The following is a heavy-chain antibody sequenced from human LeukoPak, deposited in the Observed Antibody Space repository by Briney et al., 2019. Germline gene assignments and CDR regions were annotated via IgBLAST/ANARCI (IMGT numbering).Heavy chain of an antibody. D-gene: IGHD6-13*01. V-gene: IGHV1-8*01. J-gene: IGHJ6*02. CDR3: AREGYSSSWYVFSGENYYYYYGMDV. Sequence: ASVKVSCKASGYTFTSYDINWVRQATGQGLEWMGWMNPNSGNTGYAQKFRGRVTMTRNTSISTAYMELSSLRSEVTAVYYCAREGYSSSWYVFSGENYYYYYGMDVWGQGTAVTVSS. CDR1: GYTFTSYD. CDR2: MNPNSGNT.